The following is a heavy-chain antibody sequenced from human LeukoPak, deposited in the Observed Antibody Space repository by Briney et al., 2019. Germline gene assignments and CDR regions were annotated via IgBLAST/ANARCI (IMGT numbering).Heavy chain of an antibody. CDR2: ISGSGVAT. V-gene: IGHV3-23*01. Sequence: PGGSLRLSCAASGFTFSSYAMSWVRQAPGKGLEWVSAISGSGVATYYADSVKGRFTISRDNSKNTLYLQMNSLRAEDTAVYYCARNQASYSSGWYDGFDYWGQGTLVTVSS. CDR1: GFTFSSYA. D-gene: IGHD6-19*01. CDR3: ARNQASYSSGWYDGFDY. J-gene: IGHJ4*02.